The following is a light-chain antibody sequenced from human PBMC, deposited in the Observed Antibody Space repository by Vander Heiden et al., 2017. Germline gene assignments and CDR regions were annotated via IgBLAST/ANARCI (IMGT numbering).Light chain of an antibody. J-gene: IGLJ3*02. CDR1: TSNIGAGYD. Sequence: QSVVTQPPSVSGAPGQRVTIFGTGRTSNIGAGYDANWFQQMPGSAPKLLIYGNSYRPSGVPERFSGSKSGTSASMAITGLQAEDEADYHCQSYDISLGAWVFGGGTKRTVL. CDR3: QSYDISLGAWV. V-gene: IGLV1-40*01. CDR2: GNS.